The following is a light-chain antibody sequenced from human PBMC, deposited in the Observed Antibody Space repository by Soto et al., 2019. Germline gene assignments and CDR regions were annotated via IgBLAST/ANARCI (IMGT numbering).Light chain of an antibody. J-gene: IGLJ2*01. CDR1: SSNIGSSY. V-gene: IGLV1-47*01. CDR3: AAWDDSMRGAV. CDR2: RNN. Sequence: QSVLTQPPSASGTPGQRVTISCSGSSSNIGSSYVYCYQQHPGTAPNLLIYRNNQRPSGVPDRFSGSKSCTSASLAISRRRYEDEAAYYCAAWDDSMRGAVFGGGTKLTVL.